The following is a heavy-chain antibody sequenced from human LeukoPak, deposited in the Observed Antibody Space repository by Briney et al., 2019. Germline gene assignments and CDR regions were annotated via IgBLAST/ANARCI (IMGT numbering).Heavy chain of an antibody. CDR3: ATVLLWFGEMTPPPFDY. CDR2: IYHSGST. V-gene: IGHV4-4*02. CDR1: GDSISSNNW. J-gene: IGHJ4*02. D-gene: IGHD3-10*01. Sequence: PSGTLSLTCAVSGDSISSNNWWSWVRQPPGKGLEWIGEIYHSGSTNYNPSLKSRVTISVDKSKNQFSLKLNSVTAADTAVYYCATVLLWFGEMTPPPFDYWGQGTLVTVSS.